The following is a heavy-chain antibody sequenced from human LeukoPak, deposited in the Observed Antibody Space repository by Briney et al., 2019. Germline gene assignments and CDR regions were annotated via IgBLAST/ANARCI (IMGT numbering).Heavy chain of an antibody. CDR3: AREKRRGGDWWEKRTHAVDI. Sequence: PSQTLSLTCTVSGGSISSGDYYWSWIRQPPGKGLEWIGYIYYSGSTYYNPSLKSRVTISVDTSKNQFSLKLSSVTAADTAVYYCAREKRRGGDWWEKRTHAVDIWGQGTMVTVSS. CDR1: GGSISSGDYY. CDR2: IYYSGST. V-gene: IGHV4-30-4*08. D-gene: IGHD2-21*01. J-gene: IGHJ3*02.